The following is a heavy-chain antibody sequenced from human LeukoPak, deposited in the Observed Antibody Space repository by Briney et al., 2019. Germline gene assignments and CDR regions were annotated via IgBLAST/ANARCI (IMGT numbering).Heavy chain of an antibody. J-gene: IGHJ4*02. CDR2: VNCSGST. D-gene: IGHD5-18*01. CDR3: ARRSVNTAMVDFDY. Sequence: TLSLTCAVYGGTFRDYHWSWIRQPPGKGLEWIGEVNCSGSTIYNPSLKSRVTISVDTSKKQFSLIVKSVTVADTAVYLCARRSVNTAMVDFDYWGQGTLVTVSS. CDR1: GGTFRDYH. V-gene: IGHV4-34*01.